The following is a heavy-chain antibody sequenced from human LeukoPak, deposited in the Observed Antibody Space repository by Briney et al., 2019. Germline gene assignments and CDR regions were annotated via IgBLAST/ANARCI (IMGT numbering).Heavy chain of an antibody. CDR1: GFTFSSYS. CDR2: ISSSSSTI. J-gene: IGHJ4*02. V-gene: IGHV3-48*01. CDR3: AKGFGSYYSSGVYMAY. D-gene: IGHD1-26*01. Sequence: SGGSLRLSCAASGFTFSSYSMNWVRQAPGKGLEWVSYISSSSSTIYYADSVKGRFTISRDNAKNSLYLQMNSLRAEDTAVYYCAKGFGSYYSSGVYMAYWGQGTLVTVSS.